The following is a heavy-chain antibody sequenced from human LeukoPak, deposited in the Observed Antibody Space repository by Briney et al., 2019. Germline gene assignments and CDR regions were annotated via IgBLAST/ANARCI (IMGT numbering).Heavy chain of an antibody. Sequence: SETLSLTCAVYGGSFSGYYWSWIRQPPGKGLEWIGEINHSGSTNYNPSLKSRVTISVDTSKNQFSLKLSSVTAADTAVYYCARGLGSSGWYLAFDIWGQGTMVTVSS. CDR3: ARGLGSSGWYLAFDI. D-gene: IGHD6-19*01. CDR1: GGSFSGYY. J-gene: IGHJ3*02. V-gene: IGHV4-34*01. CDR2: INHSGST.